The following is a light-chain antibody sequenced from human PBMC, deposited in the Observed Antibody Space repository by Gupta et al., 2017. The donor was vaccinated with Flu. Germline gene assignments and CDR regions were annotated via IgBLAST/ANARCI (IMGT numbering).Light chain of an antibody. V-gene: IGLV3-27*01. CDR3: YSAADNNLGV. CDR2: KDT. Sequence: SNELTQPSSVSVSPGQTARITCSGDLLAKKYARWFQQKPGHAPVLVIYKDTERPSGIPERFSASSSGTTVTLTISGAQVEDEADYYCYSAADNNLGVFGAGTKVTVL. CDR1: LLAKKY. J-gene: IGLJ1*01.